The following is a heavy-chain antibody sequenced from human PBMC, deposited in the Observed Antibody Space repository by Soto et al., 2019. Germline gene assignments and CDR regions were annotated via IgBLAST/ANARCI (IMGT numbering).Heavy chain of an antibody. Sequence: QVQLQESGPGLVKPSQTLSLTCTVSGGSISSGDYYWSWIRQPPGKGLEWIGYIYYSGSTYYNPSLKSRVTISVDTSKNQFSLKLSSVTAADTAVYYCARDLAGSTVTTFPIGMDVWGQGTTVTVSS. J-gene: IGHJ6*02. CDR2: IYYSGST. CDR3: ARDLAGSTVTTFPIGMDV. CDR1: GGSISSGDYY. V-gene: IGHV4-30-4*01. D-gene: IGHD4-17*01.